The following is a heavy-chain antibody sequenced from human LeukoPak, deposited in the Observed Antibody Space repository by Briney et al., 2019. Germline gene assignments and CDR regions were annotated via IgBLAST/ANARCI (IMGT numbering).Heavy chain of an antibody. V-gene: IGHV1-2*02. CDR2: INPNSGGT. CDR3: ARGVAVSRYAFDI. D-gene: IGHD6-19*01. J-gene: IGHJ3*02. Sequence: ASVKVSCSASGSTFTGYYMNWVRRSARHGRGWLGWINPNSGGTNYAHNFQGRVTMTRDTSISTAYMELSRLRSDDTAVYYCARGVAVSRYAFDIWGEGTMVTVSS. CDR1: GSTFTGYY.